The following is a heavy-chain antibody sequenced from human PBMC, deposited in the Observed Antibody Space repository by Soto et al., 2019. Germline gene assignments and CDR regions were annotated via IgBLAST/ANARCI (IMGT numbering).Heavy chain of an antibody. D-gene: IGHD2-2*01. CDR2: ISSNSGST. V-gene: IGHV3-23*01. Sequence: GGSLRLSCAASGFTFSSYAMSWVRQAPGKGLEWVSTISSNSGSTYYADSVKGRFTISRDNSKNTLYLQMNSLRAEDTAVYYCAKDDCSSTSCSYFDYWGQGTLVTVSS. CDR1: GFTFSSYA. J-gene: IGHJ4*02. CDR3: AKDDCSSTSCSYFDY.